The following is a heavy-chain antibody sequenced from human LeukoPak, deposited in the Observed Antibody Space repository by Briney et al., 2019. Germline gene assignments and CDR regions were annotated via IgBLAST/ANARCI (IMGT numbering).Heavy chain of an antibody. D-gene: IGHD1-26*01. CDR3: ARQGVVGATGFDF. V-gene: IGHV4-39*01. J-gene: IGHJ4*02. CDR1: GGSISEISYH. CDR2: IYYSGTT. Sequence: PSETLSLTCSVSGGSISEISYHWGWIRQPPGKGLEWIGNIYYSGTTYNNPSLESRVVISVDTSRNQFSLKLTSVTATDTAVYYCARQGVVGATGFDFWGQGILVTVSS.